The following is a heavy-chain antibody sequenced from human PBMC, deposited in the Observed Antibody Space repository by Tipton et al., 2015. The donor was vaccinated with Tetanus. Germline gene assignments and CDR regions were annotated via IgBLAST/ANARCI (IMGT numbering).Heavy chain of an antibody. Sequence: TLSLTCTVSGGSMTNYYWSWIRQPPGKGLEWIGYIYYTGDTNYNPSLKSRVTMSVDTSKNQFSLKLTSVTAADTAVYYRARDRYTSSSYDEDFWGQGTLVTVSS. V-gene: IGHV4-59*12. CDR3: ARDRYTSSSYDEDF. D-gene: IGHD6-6*01. CDR1: GGSMTNYY. J-gene: IGHJ4*02. CDR2: IYYTGDT.